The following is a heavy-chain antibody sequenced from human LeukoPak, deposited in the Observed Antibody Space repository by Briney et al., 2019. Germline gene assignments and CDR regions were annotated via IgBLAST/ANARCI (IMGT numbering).Heavy chain of an antibody. CDR3: ARHSNALSHYMDV. Sequence: PSETLSLTCTVSGGSISNYYWSWIRQSPAKGLEWIAYIYYSGTTNYNPSLKSRVAISVDTSKNRFSLKVNSVTAADTAVYYCARHSNALSHYMDVWGKGTTVTVSS. CDR2: IYYSGTT. D-gene: IGHD3-3*02. J-gene: IGHJ6*03. CDR1: GGSISNYY. V-gene: IGHV4-59*08.